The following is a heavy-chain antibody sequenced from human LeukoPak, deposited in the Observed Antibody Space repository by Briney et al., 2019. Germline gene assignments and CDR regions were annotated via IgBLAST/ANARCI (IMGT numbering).Heavy chain of an antibody. CDR3: ATVQLLEWLFLGY. CDR2: INPNSGGT. D-gene: IGHD3-3*01. V-gene: IGHV1-2*02. Sequence: GASVKVSCKASGYTFTGYYMHWVRQAPGQGLEWMGWINPNSGGTNYAQKFQGRVTMTRDTSISTAYMELSSLRSEDTAVYYCATVQLLEWLFLGYWGQGTLVTVSS. CDR1: GYTFTGYY. J-gene: IGHJ4*02.